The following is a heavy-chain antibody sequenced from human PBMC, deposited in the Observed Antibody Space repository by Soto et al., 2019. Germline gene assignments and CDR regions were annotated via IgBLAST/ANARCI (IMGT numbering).Heavy chain of an antibody. CDR3: ARMDRLWFGEMIDAFEI. CDR2: IKQDGSEK. V-gene: IGHV3-7*04. Sequence: GGSLRLSCAASGFTFSSYWMSWVRQAPGKGLEWVANIKQDGSEKYYVDSVKGRFTISRDNAKNSLYLQMNSLRAEDTAVYYCARMDRLWFGEMIDAFEIWGQGTMVPVSS. CDR1: GFTFSSYW. J-gene: IGHJ3*02. D-gene: IGHD3-10*01.